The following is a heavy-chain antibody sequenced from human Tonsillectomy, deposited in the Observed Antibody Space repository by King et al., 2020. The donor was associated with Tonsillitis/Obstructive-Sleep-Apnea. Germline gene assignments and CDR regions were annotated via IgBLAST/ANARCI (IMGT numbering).Heavy chain of an antibody. V-gene: IGHV1-46*01. CDR2: INTSDGIT. Sequence: VQLVQSGAEVKMPGASVRVSCKASGYSFTTSYVHWVRHAPGQGLDWLGIINTSDGITTYAQKFQGRVTMPRDTSTGTVYTEVSRLRPDDTAVYYCARDTPIDRVIDCWGQGTLVTVSS. J-gene: IGHJ4*02. CDR1: GYSFTTSY. CDR3: ARDTPIDRVIDC.